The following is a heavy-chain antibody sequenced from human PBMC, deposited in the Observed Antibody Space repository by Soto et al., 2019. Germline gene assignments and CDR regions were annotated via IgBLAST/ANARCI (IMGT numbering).Heavy chain of an antibody. CDR2: IGSDGTAI. CDR3: AKPGLTVPGTRYFDR. V-gene: IGHV3-23*05. Sequence: EVQLLESGGWLVQHVGSLRLSCAASGFTFSSYAMSWVRQAPGKGLEWVSAIGSDGTAIQYADSVKGRFTISKDNSKDTLYLQMNSLRAEDTAVYYCAKPGLTVPGTRYFDRWGQGTLVTVSS. CDR1: GFTFSSYA. J-gene: IGHJ4*02. D-gene: IGHD6-19*01.